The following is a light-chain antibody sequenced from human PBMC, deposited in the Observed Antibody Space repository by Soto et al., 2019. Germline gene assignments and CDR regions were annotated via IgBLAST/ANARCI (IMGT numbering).Light chain of an antibody. J-gene: IGLJ1*01. Sequence: QSALTQPASVPGSPGQSITISCTGTSSDVGDYNFVSWYQQHPGKAPKLMIYEVSHRPSGVSNRFSGSKSGNTASLTISGLQAEDEADYYCSSYTSSSTYVFGTGTKLTVL. CDR1: SSDVGDYNF. CDR2: EVS. V-gene: IGLV2-14*01. CDR3: SSYTSSSTYV.